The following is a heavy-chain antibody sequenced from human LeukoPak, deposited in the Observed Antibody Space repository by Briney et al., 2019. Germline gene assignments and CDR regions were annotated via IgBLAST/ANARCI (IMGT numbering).Heavy chain of an antibody. CDR1: GFTFSYYN. Sequence: GGSLRLSCAASGFTFSYYNMNWVRQAPGKGLEWVSSISSTSSVISYADSVKGRFTISRDNAKNSLYLQMNSLRAEDTAVYYCARGFHRYSYDSGAYSVYWGQGTLVTVSS. CDR2: ISSTSSVI. V-gene: IGHV3-21*01. J-gene: IGHJ4*02. CDR3: ARGFHRYSYDSGAYSVY. D-gene: IGHD3-22*01.